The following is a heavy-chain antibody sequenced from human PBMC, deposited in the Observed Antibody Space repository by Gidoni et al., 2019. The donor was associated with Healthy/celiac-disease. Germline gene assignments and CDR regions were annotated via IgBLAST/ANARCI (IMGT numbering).Heavy chain of an antibody. CDR2: ISWNSGSI. J-gene: IGHJ4*02. CDR1: GFTFDDYA. Sequence: EVQLVESGGGLVQPGRSRRLSCAASGFTFDDYAMHWVRQAPGKGLEWVAGISWNSGSIGYADSVKGRFTISRDNAKNSLYLQMNSLRAEDTALYYCAKDLAPRYSYGFDYWGQGTLVTVSS. V-gene: IGHV3-9*01. CDR3: AKDLAPRYSYGFDY. D-gene: IGHD5-18*01.